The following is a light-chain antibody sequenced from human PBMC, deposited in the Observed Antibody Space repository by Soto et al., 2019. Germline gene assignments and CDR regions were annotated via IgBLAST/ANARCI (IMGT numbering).Light chain of an antibody. J-gene: IGKJ1*01. V-gene: IGKV3-11*01. CDR3: QQRFSWPRT. CDR1: QSISSS. CDR2: DAS. Sequence: EIVLTQSPATLSLSPGERGTLSCRASQSISSSLAWYQQKPGQAPRLLIYDASNRATGIPARFSGSGSGTDCTRTISSLEPEDFAVYYCQQRFSWPRTFGQGTKVEIK.